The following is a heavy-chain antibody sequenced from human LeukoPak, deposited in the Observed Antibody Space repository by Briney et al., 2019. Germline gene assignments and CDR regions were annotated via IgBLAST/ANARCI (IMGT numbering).Heavy chain of an antibody. Sequence: LRLSCAASGFTFSSYAMRWVRRAPGKGVEWVSAIIGSGGSTYYADSVKGRFTISRDNSKNTLYLQMNSLRAEDTAVYYCAKADCSSTSCQVDYWGQGTLVTVSS. J-gene: IGHJ4*02. CDR2: IIGSGGST. V-gene: IGHV3-23*01. D-gene: IGHD2-2*01. CDR3: AKADCSSTSCQVDY. CDR1: GFTFSSYA.